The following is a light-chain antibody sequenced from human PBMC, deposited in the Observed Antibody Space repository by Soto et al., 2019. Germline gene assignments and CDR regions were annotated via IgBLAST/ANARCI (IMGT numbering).Light chain of an antibody. J-gene: IGKJ1*01. V-gene: IGKV3-20*01. CDR3: QQYDSSPRT. CDR2: RTS. Sequence: EIVLTQSPGTLSLSPGERATLSCRASQSVSSSYLAWYQQKPGQAPRLLIYRTSNWATGIPDRFSGSGSGTDFTLTISSLEPEDFAAYWCQQYDSSPRTFGQGTKVEIK. CDR1: QSVSSSY.